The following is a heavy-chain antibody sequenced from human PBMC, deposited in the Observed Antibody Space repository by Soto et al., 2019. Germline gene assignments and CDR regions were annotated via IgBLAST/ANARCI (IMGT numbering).Heavy chain of an antibody. V-gene: IGHV3-23*01. CDR1: GFTFSSYA. CDR2: ISGSGGST. CDR3: AKDGHTRIYGDPLYYFDY. D-gene: IGHD4-17*01. J-gene: IGHJ4*02. Sequence: GGSLRLSCAASGFTFSSYAMSWVRQAPGKGLEWVSAISGSGGSTYYADSVKGRFTISRDNSKNTLYLQMNSLRAEDTAVYYCAKDGHTRIYGDPLYYFDYWGQGTLVTVSS.